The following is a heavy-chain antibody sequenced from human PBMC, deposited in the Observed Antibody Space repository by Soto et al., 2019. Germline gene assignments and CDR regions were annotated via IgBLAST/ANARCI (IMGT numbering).Heavy chain of an antibody. Sequence: ASVKVSCKASGDTRTDFSMHWVRQAPGQRPEGMGWLSVGNGDTKYSQKFQGRVTITRDTSARTAYMELSNLRSEDTAVYYCATSEGDCGGGSCYNYFYYYGMDVWGQGTTVTVPS. D-gene: IGHD2-15*01. CDR3: ATSEGDCGGGSCYNYFYYYGMDV. CDR2: LSVGNGDT. J-gene: IGHJ6*02. CDR1: GDTRTDFS. V-gene: IGHV1-3*01.